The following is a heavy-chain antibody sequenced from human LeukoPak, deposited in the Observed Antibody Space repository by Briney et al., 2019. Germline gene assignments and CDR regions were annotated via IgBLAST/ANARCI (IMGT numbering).Heavy chain of an antibody. CDR3: ARSDSSGWYLVGWFDP. Sequence: SETLSLTCAVYGGSFSGYYWSWIRQPPGKGLEWIGEINHSGSTNYNPSLKSRVTISVDTSKNQFSLKLSSVTAADTAVYYCARSDSSGWYLVGWFDPWGQGTLVTVSS. CDR1: GGSFSGYY. V-gene: IGHV4-34*01. J-gene: IGHJ5*02. D-gene: IGHD6-19*01. CDR2: INHSGST.